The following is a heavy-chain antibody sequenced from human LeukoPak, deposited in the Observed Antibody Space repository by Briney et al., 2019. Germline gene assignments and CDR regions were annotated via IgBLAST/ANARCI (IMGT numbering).Heavy chain of an antibody. CDR3: ASQSAMVRGVPENY. D-gene: IGHD3-10*01. J-gene: IGHJ4*02. CDR1: GFTFSSYS. CDR2: ISSSSSTI. Sequence: PGGSLRLSCAASGFTFSSYSMNWVRQAPGKGLGWVSYISSSSSTIYYADSVKGRFTISRDNAKNSLYLQMNSLRAEDTAVYYCASQSAMVRGVPENYWGQGTLVTVSS. V-gene: IGHV3-48*04.